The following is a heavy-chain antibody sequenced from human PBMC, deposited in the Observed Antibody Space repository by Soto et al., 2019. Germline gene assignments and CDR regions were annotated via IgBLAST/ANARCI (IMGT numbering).Heavy chain of an antibody. CDR3: AGMPYTSGLTFDP. D-gene: IGHD6-19*01. CDR2: IYQSGVT. CDR1: GDSYSISTYS. V-gene: IGHV4-30-2*01. Sequence: SETLSLTCNMSGDSYSISTYSWSWIRQPPGKALQWIGFIYQSGVTSYNPSLASRVSISLDRSNNQCSLKLKSVTAADTAVYFCAGMPYTSGLTFDPWGPGTLVTVSS. J-gene: IGHJ5*02.